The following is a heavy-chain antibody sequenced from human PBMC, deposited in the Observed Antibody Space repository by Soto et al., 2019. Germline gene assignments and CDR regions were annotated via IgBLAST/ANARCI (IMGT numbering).Heavy chain of an antibody. CDR2: IIPIFGTA. V-gene: IGHV1-69*06. CDR3: ASRPGRRIAVAGGPAPRDYYYYGMDV. J-gene: IGHJ6*02. CDR1: GGTFSSYA. Sequence: ASVKVSCKASGGTFSSYAISWVRQAPGQGLEWMGGIIPIFGTANYAQKFQGRVTITADKPTSTAYMELSSLRSEDTAVYYCASRPGRRIAVAGGPAPRDYYYYGMDVWGQGPTVTVSS. D-gene: IGHD6-13*01.